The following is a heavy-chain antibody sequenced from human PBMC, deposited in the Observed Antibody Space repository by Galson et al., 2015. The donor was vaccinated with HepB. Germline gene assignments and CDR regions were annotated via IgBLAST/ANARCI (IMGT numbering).Heavy chain of an antibody. D-gene: IGHD3-22*01. J-gene: IGHJ4*02. CDR1: GLTISSYA. CDR3: AKAPTIVVVNIVFDY. V-gene: IGHV3-23*01. CDR2: ISGNGGGT. Sequence: SLRLSCAASGLTISSYAMSWVRQAPGKGLEWVSAISGNGGGTSYADSVKGRFTISRDNSKNTLYLQMNSLRSEDTALYYCAKAPTIVVVNIVFDYWGQGTLVTVSS.